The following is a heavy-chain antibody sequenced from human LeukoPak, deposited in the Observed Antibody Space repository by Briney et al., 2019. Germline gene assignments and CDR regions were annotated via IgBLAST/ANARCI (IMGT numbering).Heavy chain of an antibody. D-gene: IGHD5-12*01. CDR2: ISGSGGSV. J-gene: IGHJ4*02. CDR3: ARTGRYSGYDFDY. Sequence: PGGSLRLSCAASGFTFSNFAMSWVRQAPGKGLEWVSAISGSGGSVYYADSVKGRFTISRDNAKNSLYLQMNSLRAEDTAVYYCARTGRYSGYDFDYWGQGTLVTVSS. V-gene: IGHV3-23*01. CDR1: GFTFSNFA.